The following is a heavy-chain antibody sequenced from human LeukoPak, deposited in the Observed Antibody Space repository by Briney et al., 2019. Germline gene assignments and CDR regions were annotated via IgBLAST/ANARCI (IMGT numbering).Heavy chain of an antibody. D-gene: IGHD3-22*01. CDR2: INPNSGGT. J-gene: IGHJ4*02. Sequence: GASVKVSCKASGYTFTCYYLHWVRQAPGQGLEWMGWINPNSGGTNYAQKFQGRVTMTRDTSISTAYMELSRLRSDDTAVYYCARDYYDSSGSRSYWGQGTLVTVSS. CDR3: ARDYYDSSGSRSY. CDR1: GYTFTCYY. V-gene: IGHV1-2*02.